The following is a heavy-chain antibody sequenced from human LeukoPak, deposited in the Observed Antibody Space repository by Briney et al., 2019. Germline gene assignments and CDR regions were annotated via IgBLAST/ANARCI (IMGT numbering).Heavy chain of an antibody. V-gene: IGHV3-9*01. CDR2: ISWNSGSI. J-gene: IGHJ5*02. D-gene: IGHD6-13*01. Sequence: GRSLRLSCAASGFTFDDYAMHWVRQAPGKGLEWVSGISWNSGSIGYADSVKGRLTISRDNAKNSLYLQLNSLRAEDTALYYCAKDITKQLGFENWFDPWGQGTLVTVSS. CDR1: GFTFDDYA. CDR3: AKDITKQLGFENWFDP.